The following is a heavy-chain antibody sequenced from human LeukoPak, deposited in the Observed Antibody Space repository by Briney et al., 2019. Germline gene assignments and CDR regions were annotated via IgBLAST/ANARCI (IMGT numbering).Heavy chain of an antibody. D-gene: IGHD6-6*01. CDR1: GYTFTSYY. CDR3: ARDRVAARLRGYYYYMDV. Sequence: ASVKVSCKASGYTFTSYYMHWVRQAPGQGLEWMGIINPSGGSTSYAQKFQGRVTMTRDMSTSTVYMELSSLRSEDTAVYYCARDRVAARLRGYYYYMDVWGKGTTVTVSS. J-gene: IGHJ6*03. CDR2: INPSGGST. V-gene: IGHV1-46*01.